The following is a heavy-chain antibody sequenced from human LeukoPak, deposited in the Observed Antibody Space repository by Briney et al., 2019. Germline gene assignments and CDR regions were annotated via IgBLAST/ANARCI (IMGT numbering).Heavy chain of an antibody. Sequence: GGSLRLSCAASGFTFSSYSTNWVRQAPGKGLEWVSSISSSSSYIYYADSVKGRFTISRDNAKNSLYLQMNSLRAEDTAVYYCAKDYSVGYSYVENWGQGTLVTVSS. CDR1: GFTFSSYS. D-gene: IGHD5-18*01. CDR2: ISSSSSYI. V-gene: IGHV3-21*01. CDR3: AKDYSVGYSYVEN. J-gene: IGHJ4*02.